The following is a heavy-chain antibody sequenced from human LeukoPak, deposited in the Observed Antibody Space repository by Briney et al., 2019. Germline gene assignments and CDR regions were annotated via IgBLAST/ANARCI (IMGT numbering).Heavy chain of an antibody. V-gene: IGHV4-59*12. CDR3: ARSHSGYSDAFDI. D-gene: IGHD5-12*01. Sequence: SETLSLTCTVSGGSISSYYWSWIRQPPGKGLEWIGYIYYSGSTNYNPSLKSRVTISVDTSKNQFSLKLSSVTAADTAVYYCARSHSGYSDAFDIWGQGTMVTVSS. CDR2: IYYSGST. CDR1: GGSISSYY. J-gene: IGHJ3*02.